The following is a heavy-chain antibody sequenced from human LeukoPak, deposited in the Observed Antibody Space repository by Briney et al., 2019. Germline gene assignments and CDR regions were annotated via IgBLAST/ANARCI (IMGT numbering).Heavy chain of an antibody. J-gene: IGHJ4*02. CDR3: ARGLPSGSYYFDY. V-gene: IGHV3-66*01. CDR1: GFTVSSNY. CDR2: IYSGGST. D-gene: IGHD1-26*01. Sequence: GGSLRLSCAASGFTVSSNYMSWVRQAPGEGLEWVSVIYSGGSTYYADSVKGRFTISRDNSKNTLYLQMNSLRAEDTAVYYCARGLPSGSYYFDYWGQGTLVTVSS.